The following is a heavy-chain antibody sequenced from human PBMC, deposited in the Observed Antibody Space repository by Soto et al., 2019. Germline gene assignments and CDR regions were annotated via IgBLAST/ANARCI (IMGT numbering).Heavy chain of an antibody. CDR2: ISSSSSTI. J-gene: IGHJ5*02. V-gene: IGHV3-48*02. Sequence: EVQLVESGGGLVQPGGSLRLSCAASGFTFSSYSMNWVRQAPGKGLEWVSYISSSSSTIYYADSVKGRFTISRDNAKNSLYLQMNSLREEDTAVYYCARNHEWLPLGTWGQGTLVTVSS. CDR3: ARNHEWLPLGT. CDR1: GFTFSSYS. D-gene: IGHD5-12*01.